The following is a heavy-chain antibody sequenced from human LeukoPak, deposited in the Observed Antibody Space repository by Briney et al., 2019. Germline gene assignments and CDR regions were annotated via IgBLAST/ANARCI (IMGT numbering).Heavy chain of an antibody. CDR2: INPNSGGT. J-gene: IGHJ5*02. Sequence: ASVKVSCKASGYTFTGYYMHWVRQAPGQGLEWMGWINPNSGGTNYAQKFQGRVTMTRDTSISTAYMELSRLRSDDTAVYYCARERVGALVYYYDSSGYNRGWFDPWGREPWSPSPQ. CDR3: ARERVGALVYYYDSSGYNRGWFDP. CDR1: GYTFTGYY. D-gene: IGHD3-22*01. V-gene: IGHV1-2*02.